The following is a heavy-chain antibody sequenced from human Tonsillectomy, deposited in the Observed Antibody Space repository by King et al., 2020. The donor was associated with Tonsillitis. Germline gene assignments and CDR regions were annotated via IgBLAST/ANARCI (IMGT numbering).Heavy chain of an antibody. V-gene: IGHV1-46*03. CDR2: INPSGGST. Sequence: QLVQSGAEVKKPGASVKVSCKASGYTFTNYYIHWVRQAPGQGLEWMGIINPSGGSTSYAQKFQGRVTVTRDTSTSTVYIDLSSLRSEDTAVYYCARGSGDYDFWSGEWGLEGSGWFDPWGQGTLAT. J-gene: IGHJ5*02. CDR3: ARGSGDYDFWSGEWGLEGSGWFDP. CDR1: GYTFTNYY. D-gene: IGHD3-3*01.